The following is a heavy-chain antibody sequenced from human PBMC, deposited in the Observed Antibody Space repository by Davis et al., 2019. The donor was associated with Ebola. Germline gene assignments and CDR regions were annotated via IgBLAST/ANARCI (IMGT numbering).Heavy chain of an antibody. CDR1: GGSISSSSYY. CDR3: ASLPLLGYYDYVWGSFTYFDY. Sequence: PSETLSLTCTVSGGSISSSSYYWGWIRQPPGKGLEWIGSIYYSGSTYYNPSLKSRVTISVDTSKNQFSLKLSSVTAADTAVYYCASLPLLGYYDYVWGSFTYFDYWGQGTLVTVSS. V-gene: IGHV4-39*01. CDR2: IYYSGST. D-gene: IGHD3-16*01. J-gene: IGHJ4*02.